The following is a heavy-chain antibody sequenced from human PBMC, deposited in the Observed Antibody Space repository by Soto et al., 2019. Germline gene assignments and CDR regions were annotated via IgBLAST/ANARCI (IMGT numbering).Heavy chain of an antibody. CDR2: IRSKAYGGTT. V-gene: IGHV3-49*03. D-gene: IGHD3-10*01. CDR3: ARLYFGVGCMDV. Sequence: PGGSLRLSCTASGFTFGAYGLSWFRQAPGKGLEWVSFIRSKAYGGTTEYAASVKCRFTVSRDDSKSIVYLQMNSLKTEDTAFYYCARLYFGVGCMDVWGQGTTVTVSS. CDR1: GFTFGAYG. J-gene: IGHJ6*02.